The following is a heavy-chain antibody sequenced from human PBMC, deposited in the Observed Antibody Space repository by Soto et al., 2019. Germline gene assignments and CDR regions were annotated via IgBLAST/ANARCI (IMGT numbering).Heavy chain of an antibody. CDR2: IIPIFGTA. CDR3: ARGLIEVATINAFDI. Sequence: SVKVSCKASGGTFSSYAISWVRQAPGQGLEWMGGIIPIFGTANYAQKFQGRVTITADKSTSTAYMELSSLRSEDTAVYYCARGLIEVATINAFDIWGQGTMVTVSS. D-gene: IGHD5-12*01. CDR1: GGTFSSYA. V-gene: IGHV1-69*06. J-gene: IGHJ3*02.